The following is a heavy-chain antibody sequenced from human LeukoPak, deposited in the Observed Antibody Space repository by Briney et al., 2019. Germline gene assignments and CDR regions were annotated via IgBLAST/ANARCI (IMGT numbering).Heavy chain of an antibody. CDR3: AREAGQLPFFDY. Sequence: GASVNVSCKASGGTFSSYAISWVRQAPGQGLEWMGGIIPIFGTANYAQKFQGRVTITTDESTSTAYMELSSLRSEDTAVYYCAREAGQLPFFDYWGQGTLVTVSS. V-gene: IGHV1-69*05. CDR2: IIPIFGTA. CDR1: GGTFSSYA. D-gene: IGHD2-2*01. J-gene: IGHJ4*02.